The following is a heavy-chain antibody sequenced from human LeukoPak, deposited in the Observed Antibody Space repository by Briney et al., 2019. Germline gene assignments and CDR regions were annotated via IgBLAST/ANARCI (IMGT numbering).Heavy chain of an antibody. CDR2: IIPIFGTA. Sequence: SVKVSCKASGGTFSSYAISWVRQAPGQGLEWMGGIIPIFGTANYAQKFQGRVTVTTDESTSTAYMELSSLRSEDTAVYYCARGDYYDSSGPFDYWGQGTLVTVSS. CDR1: GGTFSSYA. D-gene: IGHD3-22*01. J-gene: IGHJ4*02. V-gene: IGHV1-69*05. CDR3: ARGDYYDSSGPFDY.